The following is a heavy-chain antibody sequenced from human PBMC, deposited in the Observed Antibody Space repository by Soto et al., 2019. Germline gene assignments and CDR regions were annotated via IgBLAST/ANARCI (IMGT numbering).Heavy chain of an antibody. CDR1: GFDFYNYS. V-gene: IGHV3-30-3*01. D-gene: IGHD3-10*02. Sequence: QVRLVESGGGVVQPGGSLRLSCAASGFDFYNYSMHWVHQAPGKGLEWVAIMLMDGTQKYYTDSVKGRFTISRDNSKSMFFLQMSSLRPEDTAVYFCARDRVPYVCVYYGMDVWGQGTTVTVSS. J-gene: IGHJ6*02. CDR3: ARDRVPYVCVYYGMDV. CDR2: MLMDGTQK.